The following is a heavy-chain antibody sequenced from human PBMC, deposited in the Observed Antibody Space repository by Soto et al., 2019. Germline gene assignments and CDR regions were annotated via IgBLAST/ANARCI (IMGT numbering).Heavy chain of an antibody. D-gene: IGHD3-16*01. CDR3: AGAYYDFEVYIPAP. V-gene: IGHV4-59*01. Sequence: SETLSLTWTVSGGSISGYYWSWIRQPPGKGLEWIGYIYNSGSTNYKPPLKSRVNMSVDTAKNHFSLSLSSVTAADPAFFFCAGAYYDFEVYIPAPWGQGTSVPVSP. CDR2: IYNSGST. J-gene: IGHJ5*02. CDR1: GGSISGYY.